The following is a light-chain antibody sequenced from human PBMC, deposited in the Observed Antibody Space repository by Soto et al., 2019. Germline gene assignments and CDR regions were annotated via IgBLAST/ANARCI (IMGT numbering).Light chain of an antibody. CDR1: QSISTY. CDR3: QRSNSVWT. V-gene: IGKV1-39*01. CDR2: AAS. J-gene: IGKJ1*01. Sequence: DIPMTQSPSSLSASVGDRVTITCRASQSISTYLNWYQQKPGTAPKLLLYAASSLQSGVPSRFSGSGSGTDFTRTISRLQHEDFATYYCQRSNSVWTFGQGTNVEIK.